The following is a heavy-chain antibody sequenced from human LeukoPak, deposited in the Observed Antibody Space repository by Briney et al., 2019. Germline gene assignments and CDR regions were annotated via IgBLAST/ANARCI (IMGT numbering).Heavy chain of an antibody. D-gene: IGHD3-22*01. Sequence: PGGSLRLSCAASGFTVSSNYMSWVRQAPGKGLEWVSVVYSGGSTYYADSVKGRFTISRDSSKNTLYLQMNSLRAEDTAVYYCARGDYYDSSGYYCWGQGTLVTVSS. CDR2: VYSGGST. CDR1: GFTVSSNY. J-gene: IGHJ4*02. V-gene: IGHV3-66*01. CDR3: ARGDYYDSSGYYC.